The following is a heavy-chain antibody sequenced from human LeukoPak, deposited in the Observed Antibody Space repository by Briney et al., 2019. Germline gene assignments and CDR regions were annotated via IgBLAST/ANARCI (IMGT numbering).Heavy chain of an antibody. D-gene: IGHD3-22*01. CDR1: GFTFSSYA. CDR2: ISGSRGST. V-gene: IGHV3-23*01. CDR3: AKDDSSGYFPDY. Sequence: GGSLRLSCAASGFTFSSYAMSWVRQAQGKGLERVSGISGSRGSTYYADSVKGRFTISRDNSKNTLYLQMNSLRAEDTAVYYCAKDDSSGYFPDYWGQGTLVTVSS. J-gene: IGHJ4*02.